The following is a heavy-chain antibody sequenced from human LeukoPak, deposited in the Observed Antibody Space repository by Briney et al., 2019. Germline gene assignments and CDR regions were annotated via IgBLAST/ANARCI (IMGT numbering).Heavy chain of an antibody. Sequence: ASVKVSCKVSGYTLTELSLHWVRQAPGKGLEWMGGFDPEDGETIYAQKFQGRVTMTEDTSTDTAYMELSSLRSEDTAVYYCATDAIHSDSKGYWGQGTLVTVSS. V-gene: IGHV1-24*01. J-gene: IGHJ4*02. D-gene: IGHD3-22*01. CDR1: GYTLTELS. CDR2: FDPEDGET. CDR3: ATDAIHSDSKGY.